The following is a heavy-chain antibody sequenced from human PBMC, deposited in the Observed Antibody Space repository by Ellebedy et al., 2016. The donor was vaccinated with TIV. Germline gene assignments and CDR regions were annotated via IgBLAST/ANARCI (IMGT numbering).Heavy chain of an antibody. Sequence: GESLKISCAASGFTFSSYWMHWVRQAPGKGLVWVSRINDDGSSTSYAESVKGRFTISRDNAKNSLYLQMNSLRAEDTAVYYCARGVYAMGNFDYWGQGTLVTVSS. J-gene: IGHJ4*02. D-gene: IGHD2-8*01. CDR1: GFTFSSYW. CDR2: INDDGSST. CDR3: ARGVYAMGNFDY. V-gene: IGHV3-74*01.